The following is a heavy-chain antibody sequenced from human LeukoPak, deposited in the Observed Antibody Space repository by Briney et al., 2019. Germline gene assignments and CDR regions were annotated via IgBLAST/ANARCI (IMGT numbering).Heavy chain of an antibody. Sequence: ASVKVSCKASGYTFTSFGITWVRQAPGPGLECVGWMNTYNGNTNYAQKSQGRVTMTSDTSTSTAYMELRSLRSDDTVVYYCARRTEFGYFDYWGQGTLVTVSS. CDR3: ARRTEFGYFDY. CDR2: MNTYNGNT. D-gene: IGHD3-16*01. J-gene: IGHJ4*02. V-gene: IGHV1-18*01. CDR1: GYTFTSFG.